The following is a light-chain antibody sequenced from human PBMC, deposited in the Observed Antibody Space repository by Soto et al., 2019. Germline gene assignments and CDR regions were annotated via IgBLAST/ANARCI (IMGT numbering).Light chain of an antibody. CDR1: SSDIGNYNY. V-gene: IGLV2-8*01. CDR2: EVS. J-gene: IGLJ3*02. CDR3: SSYAGSNNLV. Sequence: QSALTQPPSASGSPGQSVTISCTGTSSDIGNYNYVSWYQHHPGKAPKFMIYEVSKRPSGVPDRFSGSKSDNTASLTVSGLQAEDEAYYYCSSYAGSNNLVFGGGTKLTVL.